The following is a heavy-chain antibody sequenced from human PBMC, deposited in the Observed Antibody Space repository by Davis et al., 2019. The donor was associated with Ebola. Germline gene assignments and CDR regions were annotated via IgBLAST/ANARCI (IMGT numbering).Heavy chain of an antibody. J-gene: IGHJ3*02. Sequence: PGGSLRLSCAASGFTFSSYSMNWVRQAPGKGLEWVSSISSSSSYIYYADSVKGRFTISRDNAKNSLYLQMNSLRAEDTAVYYCARTWEYGSGSYYTQGAFDIWGQGTMVTVSS. CDR1: GFTFSSYS. CDR2: ISSSSSYI. D-gene: IGHD3-10*01. CDR3: ARTWEYGSGSYYTQGAFDI. V-gene: IGHV3-21*01.